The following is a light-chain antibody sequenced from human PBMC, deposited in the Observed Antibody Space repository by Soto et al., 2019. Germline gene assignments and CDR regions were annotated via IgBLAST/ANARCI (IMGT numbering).Light chain of an antibody. CDR1: QGISSY. CDR3: QQLKNYPLT. J-gene: IGKJ4*01. V-gene: IGKV1-9*01. Sequence: FRASQGISSYLAWYQQRAGKAPKFLMYAAPTLQSGVPSRFSGSGSGTEFALTISSLQPEDFATYYCQQLKNYPLTFGGGTKVDIK. CDR2: AAP.